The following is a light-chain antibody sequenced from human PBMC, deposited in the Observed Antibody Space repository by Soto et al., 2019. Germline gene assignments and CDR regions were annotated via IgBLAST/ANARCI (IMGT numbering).Light chain of an antibody. J-gene: IGKJ1*01. CDR2: GAS. CDR1: QSVSSSY. Sequence: EIVLTQSPCTLSLSTGERATLSCRASQSVSSSYLAWYQQKPGQAPRLLIYGASSRATGIPDRFSGSGSGTEFTLTISSLQPDDFATYYCQHYNSYSEAFGQRTKV. V-gene: IGKV3-20*01. CDR3: QHYNSYSEA.